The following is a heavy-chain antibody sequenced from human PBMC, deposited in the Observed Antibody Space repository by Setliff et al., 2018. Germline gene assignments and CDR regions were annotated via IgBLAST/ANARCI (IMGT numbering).Heavy chain of an antibody. CDR1: GGTFSSYG. J-gene: IGHJ6*02. Sequence: GASVKVSCKASGGTFSSYGISWVRQAPGQGLEWMGGIIPMYGTANYAQKFQGRVTLTTDDSTSTAYMELSSLRSEDTAVYYCARDWALIRYFDLTLDVWGQGTTVTVSS. CDR2: IIPMYGTA. V-gene: IGHV1-69*05. CDR3: ARDWALIRYFDLTLDV. D-gene: IGHD3-9*01.